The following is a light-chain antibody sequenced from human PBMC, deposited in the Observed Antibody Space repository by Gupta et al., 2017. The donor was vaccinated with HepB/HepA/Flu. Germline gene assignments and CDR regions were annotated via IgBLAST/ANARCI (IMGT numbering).Light chain of an antibody. CDR1: QRVSSSY. CDR3: QQYGSSLGFT. J-gene: IGKJ3*01. V-gene: IGKV3-20*01. CDR2: GAS. Sequence: EIVLTQSPGTLSLSPGERATLSCRASQRVSSSYLAWYQQKPGQAPRLLIYGASSRATGIPDRFSGSGSGTDFTLTISRLEPEDFAVYYCQQYGSSLGFTFGPGTKVDIK.